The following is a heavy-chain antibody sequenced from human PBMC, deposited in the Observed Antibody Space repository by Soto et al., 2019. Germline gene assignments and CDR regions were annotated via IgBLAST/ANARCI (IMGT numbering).Heavy chain of an antibody. Sequence: SETLSLTCTVSGGSISSYYWSWIRQPPGKGLEWIGYIYYSGSTNYNPSFKSRVTISVDTSKNQFSLKLSSVTAADTAVYYCARDRARYCSSTSCYLGLFDYWGQGTLVTVSS. V-gene: IGHV4-59*01. CDR3: ARDRARYCSSTSCYLGLFDY. CDR2: IYYSGST. D-gene: IGHD2-2*01. J-gene: IGHJ4*02. CDR1: GGSISSYY.